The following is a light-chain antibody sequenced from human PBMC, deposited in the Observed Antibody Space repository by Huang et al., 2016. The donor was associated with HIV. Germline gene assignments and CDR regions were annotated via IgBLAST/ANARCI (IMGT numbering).Light chain of an antibody. CDR1: QSVSNTC. CDR3: QQYGASLP. CDR2: GAS. V-gene: IGKV3-20*01. Sequence: EIVLMQSPGTLSLSPGERATLSCRASQSVSNTCLGWYQQKPGQAPRLLIYGASTRAPGIPDRFSASGSGTDFTLTITRLEPDDFAVYYCQQYGASLPFGGGTTVEIK. J-gene: IGKJ4*01.